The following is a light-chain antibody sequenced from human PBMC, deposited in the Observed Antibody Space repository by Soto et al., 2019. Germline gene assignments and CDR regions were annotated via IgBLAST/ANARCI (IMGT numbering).Light chain of an antibody. V-gene: IGKV1-5*01. Sequence: DIQMTQSPSTLSASVGYRVTITCRASQTITSWLAWYQQKPGKAPKLLIYDDYNLESGVPSRFSGSGSGTEFTLTISSLQPDDFATYYCQEYNDYLYTFGRGTKVDIK. J-gene: IGKJ2*01. CDR3: QEYNDYLYT. CDR1: QTITSW. CDR2: DDY.